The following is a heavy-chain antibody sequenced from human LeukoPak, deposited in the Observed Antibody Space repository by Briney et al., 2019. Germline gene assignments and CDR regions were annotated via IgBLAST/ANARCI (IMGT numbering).Heavy chain of an antibody. V-gene: IGHV4-59*08. CDR2: IYYSGST. J-gene: IGHJ6*02. CDR3: AISTMVTRYYGMDV. CDR1: GGSISSHY. D-gene: IGHD5-18*01. Sequence: PSETLSLTCTVSGGSISSHYWSWIRQPPGKGLEWIGYIYYSGSTNYNPSLKSRVTISVDTSKNQFSLKLSSVTAADTAVNYCAISTMVTRYYGMDVWGQGTTVTVSS.